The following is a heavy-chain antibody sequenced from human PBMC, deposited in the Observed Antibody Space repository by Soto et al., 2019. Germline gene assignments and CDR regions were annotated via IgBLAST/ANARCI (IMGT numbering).Heavy chain of an antibody. D-gene: IGHD3-10*01. Sequence: PGGSLRLSCAASGFTFSXXXMNWVRXXXGXXXEWVSYISSSSSTIYYADSVKGRFTISRDNAKNSLNLQMNSLRDEDTAVYYCARDRTMVRGVIITSWFDPWGQGTLVTVSS. J-gene: IGHJ5*02. CDR3: ARDRTMVRGVIITSWFDP. CDR2: ISSSSSTI. CDR1: GFTFSXXX. V-gene: IGHV3-48*02.